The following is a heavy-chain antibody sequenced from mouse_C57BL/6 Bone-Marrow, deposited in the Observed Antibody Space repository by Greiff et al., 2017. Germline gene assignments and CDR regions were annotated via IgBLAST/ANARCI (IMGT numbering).Heavy chain of an antibody. D-gene: IGHD2-10*01. CDR3: ATYYGNSGFDY. V-gene: IGHV1-63*01. CDR1: GYTFTNYW. Sequence: QVQLQQSGAELVRPGTSVKMSCKASGYTFTNYWIGWAKQRPGHGLEWIGDIYPGGGYTNYNKKFKGKATLTADKSSSTAYMQFSSLTSEDSAIYYCATYYGNSGFDYWGQGTTLTVSS. J-gene: IGHJ2*01. CDR2: IYPGGGYT.